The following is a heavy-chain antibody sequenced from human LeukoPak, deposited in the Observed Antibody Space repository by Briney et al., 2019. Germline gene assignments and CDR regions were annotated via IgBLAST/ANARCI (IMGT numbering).Heavy chain of an antibody. CDR1: GFTFSSYA. V-gene: IGHV3-23*01. D-gene: IGHD2-15*01. Sequence: PGGSLRLSCAASGFTFSSYAMSWVRQAPGKGLEWVSAISGSGGSTYYADSVKGQFTISRDNSKNTLYLQMNSLRAEDTALYYCATSARTYLGSSLDYWGQGTLVTVSS. CDR3: ATSARTYLGSSLDY. J-gene: IGHJ4*02. CDR2: ISGSGGST.